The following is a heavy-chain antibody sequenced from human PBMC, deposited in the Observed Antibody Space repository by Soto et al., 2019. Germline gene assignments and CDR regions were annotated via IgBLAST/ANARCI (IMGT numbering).Heavy chain of an antibody. V-gene: IGHV3-33*01. CDR3: ASGLHSRFDY. D-gene: IGHD2-15*01. J-gene: IGHJ4*02. Sequence: QVQLVESGGGVVQPGGSLRLSCAASGFTFSNYGMHWVRQAPGKGLEWVAVIWYDGNNKYYAESVKGRFPISRNKSTNTLDGPMTSLRAEDTAVYYCASGLHSRFDYWGKGTMITVSS. CDR1: GFTFSNYG. CDR2: IWYDGNNK.